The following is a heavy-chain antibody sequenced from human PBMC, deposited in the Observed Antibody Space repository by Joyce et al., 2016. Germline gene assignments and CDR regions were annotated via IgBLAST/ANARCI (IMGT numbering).Heavy chain of an antibody. CDR1: GYSFTSYW. Sequence: EVQLVQSGGEVKKPGESLKISCKGVGYSFTSYWLGWVRQMPGKGLELMGIIKPEDSDTRDSPSFQVQVTISVDRSIKTAHLRWGSLRASDTAIYYCARSAVRGTLSPFFDYWGQGSLVTVSS. V-gene: IGHV5-51*01. D-gene: IGHD3-16*01. CDR3: ARSAVRGTLSPFFDY. J-gene: IGHJ4*02. CDR2: IKPEDSDT.